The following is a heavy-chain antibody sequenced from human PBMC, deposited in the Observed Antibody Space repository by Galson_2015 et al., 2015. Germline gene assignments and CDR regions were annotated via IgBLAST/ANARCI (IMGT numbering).Heavy chain of an antibody. J-gene: IGHJ5*02. Sequence: ETLSLTCSVSGGSFSNYYWSWIRQPPGKGLEWLGHISNSGTSNYNPSLQSRGTLSLDTSQNQVSLKLSSVTAADTAVYFCAGFYGSGSHTWFDPWGQGTLVTVSS. CDR1: GGSFSNYY. D-gene: IGHD3-10*01. CDR3: AGFYGSGSHTWFDP. CDR2: ISNSGTS. V-gene: IGHV4-4*08.